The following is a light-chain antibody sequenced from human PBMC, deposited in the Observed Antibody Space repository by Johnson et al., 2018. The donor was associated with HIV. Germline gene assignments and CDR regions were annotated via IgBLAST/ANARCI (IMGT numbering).Light chain of an antibody. V-gene: IGLV1-51*02. Sequence: QSVLTQSPSVSAAPGQKVTISCSGSSSNIGSNYVSWYQQFPGTAPKLLIYENDKRPSGIPDRFSGSKSGTSATLGITGLQTGDEADYYCGTWDSGLSAGVVGTGTKVTVL. CDR3: GTWDSGLSAGV. CDR1: SSNIGSNY. CDR2: END. J-gene: IGLJ1*01.